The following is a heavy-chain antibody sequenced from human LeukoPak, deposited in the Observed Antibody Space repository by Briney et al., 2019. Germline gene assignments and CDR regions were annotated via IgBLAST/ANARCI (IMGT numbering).Heavy chain of an antibody. CDR3: ARETGYSYAYGY. CDR1: GFTFRSYT. V-gene: IGHV3-21*01. Sequence: GGSLRLSCAASGFTFRSYTMNWVRQAPGKGLEWVSSISSSSTYIYYADSVKGRFTISRDNAKNSLYLQMNSLRAEDTAVYYCARETGYSYAYGYWGQETLVTVSS. D-gene: IGHD5-18*01. J-gene: IGHJ4*02. CDR2: ISSSSTYI.